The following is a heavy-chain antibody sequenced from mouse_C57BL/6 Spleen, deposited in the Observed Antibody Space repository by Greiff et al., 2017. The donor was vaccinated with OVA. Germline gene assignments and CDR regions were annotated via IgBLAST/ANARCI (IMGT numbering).Heavy chain of an antibody. V-gene: IGHV2-5*01. Sequence: VQLQQSGPGLVQPSPCLSISCTVSGFSFPSSCVHWFRPSPGQGLAWLGVIWRGGSTDYNAAFMSRLSITKDNSKSQVFFKMNSLQADDTAIYYCAKTAYGNPFAYWGQGTLVTVSA. CDR1: GFSFPSSC. CDR2: IWRGGST. CDR3: AKTAYGNPFAY. J-gene: IGHJ3*01. D-gene: IGHD2-1*01.